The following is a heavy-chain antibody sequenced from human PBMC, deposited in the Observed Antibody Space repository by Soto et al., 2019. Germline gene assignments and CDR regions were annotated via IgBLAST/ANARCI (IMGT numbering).Heavy chain of an antibody. J-gene: IGHJ6*02. CDR1: GFTFSSYG. CDR2: IWYDGSNK. D-gene: IGHD2-2*01. V-gene: IGHV3-33*01. CDR3: ARPDCSSTSCSRYYYYYGMDV. Sequence: QAGGSLRLSCAASGFTFSSYGMHWFRQAPGKGLEWVAVIWYDGSNKYYADSVKGRFTISRDNSKNTLYLQMNSLRAEDTAVYYCARPDCSSTSCSRYYYYYGMDVWGQGTTVTVSS.